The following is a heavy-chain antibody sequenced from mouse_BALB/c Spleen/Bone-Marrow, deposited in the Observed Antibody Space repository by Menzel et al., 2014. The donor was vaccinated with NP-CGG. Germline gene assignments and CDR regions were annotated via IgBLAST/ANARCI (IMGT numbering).Heavy chain of an antibody. V-gene: IGHV1-18*01. J-gene: IGHJ4*01. CDR2: IHPNYDST. CDR3: ARGTGYALDY. Sequence: EVQGVESGAELVKPGASVKISCKASGYTFTDYNLGWVKQSHGKSLEWIGDIHPNYDSTTYNQKFKGKATLTVDKSSSTAYMELRSLTSEDTALYYCARGTGYALDYWGQGTSVTVSS. CDR1: GYTFTDYN. D-gene: IGHD4-1*01.